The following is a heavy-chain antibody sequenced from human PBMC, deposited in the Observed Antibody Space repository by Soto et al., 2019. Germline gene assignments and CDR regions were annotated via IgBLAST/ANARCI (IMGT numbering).Heavy chain of an antibody. Sequence: SVKVSCKAPGFTFTSSAVHWVRQAREQRLEWMGWIIVDNGNTNYAQKFQERVTMTTDTSTSTAYMELRSLRSDDTAVYYCARRGVVYNGYYYYYGMDVWGQGTTVTVSS. CDR1: GFTFTSSA. D-gene: IGHD2-8*02. V-gene: IGHV1-58*01. CDR3: ARRGVVYNGYYYYYGMDV. J-gene: IGHJ6*02. CDR2: IIVDNGNT.